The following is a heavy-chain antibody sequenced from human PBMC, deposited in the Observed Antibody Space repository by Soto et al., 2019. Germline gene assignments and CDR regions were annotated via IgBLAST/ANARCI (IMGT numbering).Heavy chain of an antibody. V-gene: IGHV4-59*01. CDR3: VRYTSGWLDN. J-gene: IGHJ4*02. CDR2: VYYSGST. CDR1: GGSISSYY. Sequence: QVQLQESGPGLVKPSGTLSLTCTVSGGSISSYYWTWIRQPPGKGLEWIGYVYYSGSTNYNPSLKRRVTISLDTSKNQFSLRLSSVTAADTAVYYCVRYTSGWLDNWGQGTLVTVSS. D-gene: IGHD6-19*01.